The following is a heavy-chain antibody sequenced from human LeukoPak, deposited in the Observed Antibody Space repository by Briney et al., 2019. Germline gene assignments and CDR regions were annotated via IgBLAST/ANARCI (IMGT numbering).Heavy chain of an antibody. Sequence: ASVKVSCKASGYTFTGYYMHWVRQAPGQGLEWMGRIKPNSGGTNYAQKFQGRVTMTRDTSISTAYMELSRLRSDDTAVYYCARGARIAAAGKYYFDYWGQRTLVTVSS. V-gene: IGHV1-2*06. J-gene: IGHJ4*02. D-gene: IGHD6-13*01. CDR2: IKPNSGGT. CDR3: ARGARIAAAGKYYFDY. CDR1: GYTFTGYY.